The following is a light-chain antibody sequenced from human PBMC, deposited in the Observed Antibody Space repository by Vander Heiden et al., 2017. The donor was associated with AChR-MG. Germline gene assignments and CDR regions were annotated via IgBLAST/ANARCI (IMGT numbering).Light chain of an antibody. CDR2: DAS. CDR3: QHDYNVRAT. J-gene: IGKJ2*01. Sequence: DIQMTQSPSSLSASVGDRVTITCQASQDIRKSLNWYQQKPGKVPDLLIYDASTLQRGVPSRFSGRGSGTDFTFTIRSLQPEDFATYYCQHDYNVRATFGPGTKLEIK. CDR1: QDIRKS. V-gene: IGKV1-33*01.